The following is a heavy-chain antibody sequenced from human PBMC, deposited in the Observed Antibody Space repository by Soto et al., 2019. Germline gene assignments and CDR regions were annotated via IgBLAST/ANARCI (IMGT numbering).Heavy chain of an antibody. CDR1: GFTFSSYA. CDR3: AKDSLVGASPGPYYDYYYGMDV. D-gene: IGHD1-26*01. V-gene: IGHV3-23*01. CDR2: ISGSGGST. J-gene: IGHJ6*02. Sequence: PGGSLRLSCAASGFTFSSYAMSWVRQAPGKGLEWVSAISGSGGSTYYADSVKGRFTISRDNSKNTLYLQMNSLRAEGTAVYYCAKDSLVGASPGPYYDYYYGMDVWGQGTPVTVSS.